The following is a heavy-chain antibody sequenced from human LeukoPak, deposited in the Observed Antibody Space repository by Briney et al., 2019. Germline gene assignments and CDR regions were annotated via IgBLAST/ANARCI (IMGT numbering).Heavy chain of an antibody. CDR2: INSDGSSI. Sequence: GGSLRLSCAASGFTFSSHWMHWVRQAPGKGLVWLSRINSDGSSISYADSVKGRFTISRDNAKNSLYLQMNNLRAEDTAVYYCARYCGGDCYGMDVRGQGTTVTVSS. D-gene: IGHD2-21*01. J-gene: IGHJ6*02. CDR1: GFTFSSHW. CDR3: ARYCGGDCYGMDV. V-gene: IGHV3-74*01.